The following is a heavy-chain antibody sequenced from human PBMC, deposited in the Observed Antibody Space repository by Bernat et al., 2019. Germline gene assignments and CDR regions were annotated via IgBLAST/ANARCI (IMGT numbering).Heavy chain of an antibody. V-gene: IGHV3-33*01. CDR2: IWYDGSNK. Sequence: QVQLVESGGGVVQPGRSLRLSCAASGFSFSSYGIHWVRQAPGKGLEWVAVIWYDGSNKYYADSVKGRFTISRDNSKNTVELQMDSLRAEDTAMYYCARLGSRWSNDYWGQGNLVTVSA. J-gene: IGHJ4*02. D-gene: IGHD6-13*01. CDR3: ARLGSRWSNDY. CDR1: GFSFSSYG.